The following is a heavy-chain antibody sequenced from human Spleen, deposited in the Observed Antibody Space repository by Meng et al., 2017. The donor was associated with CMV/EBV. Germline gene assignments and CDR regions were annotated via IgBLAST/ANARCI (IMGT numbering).Heavy chain of an antibody. CDR1: ESSVSSGSYY. CDR2: IYYSGTT. V-gene: IGHV4-61*01. CDR3: ARATADFWSGYYLDY. J-gene: IGHJ4*02. Sequence: SETLSLTCTVSESSVSSGSYYWNWIRQSPGKGLEWIGSIYYSGTTTYNPSLKSRVTISVDTSKNQFSLKLSSVTAADTAVYYCARATADFWSGYYLDYWGQGTLVTVSS. D-gene: IGHD3-3*01.